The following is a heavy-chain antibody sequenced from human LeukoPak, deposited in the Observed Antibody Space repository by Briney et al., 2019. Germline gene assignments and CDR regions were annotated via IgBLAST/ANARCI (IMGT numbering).Heavy chain of an antibody. V-gene: IGHV3-11*06. CDR2: ISSSSSYT. Sequence: GGYLRLSCAASGFTFSDYYMSWIRQAPGKGLEWVSYISSSSSYTNYADSVKGRFTISRDNAKNSLYLQMNSLRAEDTAVYYCARDWPPGSGSYPYAFDIWGQGTMVTVSS. D-gene: IGHD3-10*01. CDR1: GFTFSDYY. CDR3: ARDWPPGSGSYPYAFDI. J-gene: IGHJ3*02.